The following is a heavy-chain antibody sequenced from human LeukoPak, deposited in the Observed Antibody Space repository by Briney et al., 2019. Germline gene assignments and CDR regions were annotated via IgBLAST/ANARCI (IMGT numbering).Heavy chain of an antibody. D-gene: IGHD3-22*01. Sequence: SETLSLTCTVSGGSVSSGSYYWTWIRQPPGKGLEWIGYISYSGSTKYNPSLKSRVTISLDTSKNQFSLKLSSVTAADTAVYYRARVNGYSDSSGYYLHYFDYWGQGTLVTVSS. V-gene: IGHV4-61*01. CDR3: ARVNGYSDSSGYYLHYFDY. J-gene: IGHJ4*02. CDR1: GGSVSSGSYY. CDR2: ISYSGST.